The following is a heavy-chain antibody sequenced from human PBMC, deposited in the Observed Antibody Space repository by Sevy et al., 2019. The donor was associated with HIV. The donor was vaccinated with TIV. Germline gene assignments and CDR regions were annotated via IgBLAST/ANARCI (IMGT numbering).Heavy chain of an antibody. Sequence: GGSLRLSCVASGFPFSSHAMHWVRQAPGKGLEWVAVVSHDGSTKFYADSVEGRFTISRDNSKNTLYPQIDSLRPEDTTIFYCARAVPGTENFDYWGRGTLVTVSS. J-gene: IGHJ4*02. V-gene: IGHV3-30-3*01. CDR3: ARAVPGTENFDY. D-gene: IGHD6-19*01. CDR1: GFPFSSHA. CDR2: VSHDGSTK.